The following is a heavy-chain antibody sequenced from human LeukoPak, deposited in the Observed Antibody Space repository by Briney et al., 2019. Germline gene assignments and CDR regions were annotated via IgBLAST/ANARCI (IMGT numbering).Heavy chain of an antibody. CDR3: ARDPPTGHYYDSSGYYFDWFDP. D-gene: IGHD3-22*01. V-gene: IGHV1-69*04. CDR2: IIPILGIA. J-gene: IGHJ5*02. CDR1: GGTFSSYA. Sequence: GASVKVSCKASGGTFSSYAISWVRQAPGQGLEWMGRIIPILGIANYAQKFQGRVTITADKSTSTAYMELSSLRSEDTAVYYCARDPPTGHYYDSSGYYFDWFDPWGQGTLVTVSS.